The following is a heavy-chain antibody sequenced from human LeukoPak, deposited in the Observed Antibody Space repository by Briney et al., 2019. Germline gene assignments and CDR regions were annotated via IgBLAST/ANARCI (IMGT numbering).Heavy chain of an antibody. V-gene: IGHV3-53*01. J-gene: IGHJ4*02. D-gene: IGHD3-22*01. Sequence: GGSLRLSCAASGFTVSSNYMSWVRQAPGKGLEWVSVIYSGGSTYYADSVKGRFTISRDNSKNTLYLQMNSLRAEDTAVYYCAKPYYYDSSGYYAGATDYWGQGTLVTVSS. CDR3: AKPYYYDSSGYYAGATDY. CDR1: GFTVSSNY. CDR2: IYSGGST.